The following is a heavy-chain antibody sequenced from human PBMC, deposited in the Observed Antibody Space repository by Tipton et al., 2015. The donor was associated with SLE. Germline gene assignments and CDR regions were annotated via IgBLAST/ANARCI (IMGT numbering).Heavy chain of an antibody. CDR3: ARDQTGDSCLGYFDL. J-gene: IGHJ2*01. Sequence: SLRLSCAASGFTFSDYYMSWIRQAPGKGLEWVSYVSSSGSTIYYADSVKGRFTISRDNAKNSLYLQMNSLRAEDTAVYYCARDQTGDSCLGYFDLWGRGTLVTVSS. V-gene: IGHV3-11*01. D-gene: IGHD7-27*01. CDR2: VSSSGSTI. CDR1: GFTFSDYY.